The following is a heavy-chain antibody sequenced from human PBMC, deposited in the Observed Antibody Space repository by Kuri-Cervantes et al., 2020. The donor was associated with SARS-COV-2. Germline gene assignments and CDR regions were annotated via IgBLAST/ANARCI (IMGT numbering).Heavy chain of an antibody. CDR1: GFTFSSYA. CDR3: AKDQYGIVVVVAAIDH. Sequence: GESLKISCAASGFTFSSYAMHWVRQAPGKGLEWVAVISYDGSNKYYADSVKGRFTISRDNSKNTLYLQMNGLRTEDTAIYYCAKDQYGIVVVVAAIDHWGQGTLVTVSS. CDR2: ISYDGSNK. D-gene: IGHD2-15*01. J-gene: IGHJ4*02. V-gene: IGHV3-30-3*01.